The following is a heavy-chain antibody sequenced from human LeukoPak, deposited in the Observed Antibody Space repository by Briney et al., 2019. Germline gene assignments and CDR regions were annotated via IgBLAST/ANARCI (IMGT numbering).Heavy chain of an antibody. J-gene: IGHJ6*02. D-gene: IGHD2-15*01. Sequence: SVKVSCKASGGTFSSYTISWVRHAPGQGLEWMGRIIPILGIANYAQKFQGRVTITADKSTSTAYMELSSLRSEDTAVYCCARDGEAANYGMDVWGQGNTVTVSS. CDR3: ARDGEAANYGMDV. CDR1: GGTFSSYT. V-gene: IGHV1-69*04. CDR2: IIPILGIA.